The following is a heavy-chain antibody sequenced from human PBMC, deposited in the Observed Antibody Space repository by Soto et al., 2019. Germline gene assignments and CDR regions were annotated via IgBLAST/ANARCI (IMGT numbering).Heavy chain of an antibody. CDR2: ISFDGSSK. CDR1: GFPFSSYT. V-gene: IGHV3-30*09. CDR3: AKGRGGPMDYHLDY. D-gene: IGHD3-10*01. Sequence: QEHLVESGGGVVQPGGSLTLSCTASGFPFSSYTMHWLRRAPGKGLEWVGIISFDGSSKYYADWLKGRIVISRDNSKNTLYLQMNSLRVEDTAVYSCAKGRGGPMDYHLDYWGQGVLVTVSS. J-gene: IGHJ4*02.